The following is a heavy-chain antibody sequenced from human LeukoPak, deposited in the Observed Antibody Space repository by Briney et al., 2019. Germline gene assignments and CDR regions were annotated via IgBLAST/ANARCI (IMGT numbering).Heavy chain of an antibody. CDR2: IRSKAYGGTT. CDR1: GFTFGDYA. V-gene: IGHV3-49*03. CDR3: TGSFGGLTFFDY. D-gene: IGHD3-10*01. Sequence: PGGSLRLSCTASGFTFGDYAMSWFRQAPGKGLEWVGFIRSKAYGGTTEYAASVKGRFTISRDDSKSIAYLQMNSLKTEDTAVYYCTGSFGGLTFFDYWGLGTLVTVSS. J-gene: IGHJ4*02.